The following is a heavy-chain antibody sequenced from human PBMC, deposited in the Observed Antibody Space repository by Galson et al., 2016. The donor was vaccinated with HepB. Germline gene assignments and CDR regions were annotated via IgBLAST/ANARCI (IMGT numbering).Heavy chain of an antibody. CDR3: AKDTHGDDFWSGYYLYYYYGMDV. D-gene: IGHD3-3*01. V-gene: IGHV3-23*01. CDR2: ISSSGSNT. J-gene: IGHJ6*02. Sequence: SLRLSCAASGFTFRSYAMSWVRQAPGKGLEWVSSISSSGSNTYYADSVKGRFTISRDNSKNTLYLQMNSLRAEDTAVYYCAKDTHGDDFWSGYYLYYYYGMDVWGQGTTVTVSS. CDR1: GFTFRSYA.